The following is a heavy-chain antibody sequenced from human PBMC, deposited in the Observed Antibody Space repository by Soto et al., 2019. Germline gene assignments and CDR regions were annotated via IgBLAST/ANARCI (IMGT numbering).Heavy chain of an antibody. CDR2: INHSGST. V-gene: IGHV4-34*01. Sequence: SETLSLTCAVYGGSFSGYYWSWIRQPPGKGLEWIGEINHSGSTNYNPSLKSRVTISVDTSKNQFSLKMSSVTAADTAVYYCASVFNYDFWSGYYAGRYFDYWGQGTLVTVS. CDR3: ASVFNYDFWSGYYAGRYFDY. J-gene: IGHJ4*02. CDR1: GGSFSGYY. D-gene: IGHD3-3*01.